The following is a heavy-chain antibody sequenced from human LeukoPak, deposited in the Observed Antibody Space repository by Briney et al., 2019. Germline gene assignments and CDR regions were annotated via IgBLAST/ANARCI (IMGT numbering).Heavy chain of an antibody. Sequence: GGSLRLSCAASGFTSSSYWMSWVRQAPGKGLEWVANIKGDGSEKYYVDSVKGRFTISRDNAKNSLYLQMNSLRAEDTAVYYCASPAKYIDTWHFDYWGQGTLVTVSS. V-gene: IGHV3-7*01. D-gene: IGHD6-6*01. CDR2: IKGDGSEK. CDR1: GFTSSSYW. CDR3: ASPAKYIDTWHFDY. J-gene: IGHJ4*02.